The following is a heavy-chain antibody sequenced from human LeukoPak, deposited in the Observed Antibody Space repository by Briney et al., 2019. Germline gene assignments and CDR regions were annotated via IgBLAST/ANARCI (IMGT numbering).Heavy chain of an antibody. V-gene: IGHV3-33*01. Sequence: PGRSLRLSSAASGFTFSSYGMHWVRQAPGKGLEWVAVIWYDGSNKYYADSVKGRFTISRDNSKNTLYLQMNSLRAEDTAVYYCAREARGSYYFDYWGQGTLVTVSS. CDR2: IWYDGSNK. J-gene: IGHJ4*02. CDR1: GFTFSSYG. CDR3: AREARGSYYFDY. D-gene: IGHD1-26*01.